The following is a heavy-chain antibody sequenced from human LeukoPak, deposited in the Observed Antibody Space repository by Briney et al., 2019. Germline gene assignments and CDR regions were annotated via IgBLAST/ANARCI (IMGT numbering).Heavy chain of an antibody. CDR2: INHSGST. D-gene: IGHD1-14*01. V-gene: IGHV4-34*01. Sequence: SETLSLTCAVYGGSFSGYYWSWIRQPPGKGLEWIGEINHSGSTNYNPSLKSRVTISVDTSKNQFSLKLSSVTAADTAVYYCARGHTDHPFDYWGQGTLVTVSS. CDR3: ARGHTDHPFDY. J-gene: IGHJ4*02. CDR1: GGSFSGYY.